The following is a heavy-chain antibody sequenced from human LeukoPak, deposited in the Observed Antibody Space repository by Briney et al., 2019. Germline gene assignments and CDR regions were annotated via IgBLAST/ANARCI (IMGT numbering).Heavy chain of an antibody. V-gene: IGHV3-53*05. Sequence: GGSLRLSCAASGFTVSSNYMSWVRQAPGKGLEWVSVIYSGGSTYYADSVKGRFTISRDNSKNTLYLQMNSLRAEDTAVYYCARGEDDYDSSGPRDYWGQGTLVTVSS. D-gene: IGHD3-22*01. CDR2: IYSGGST. CDR1: GFTVSSNY. J-gene: IGHJ4*02. CDR3: ARGEDDYDSSGPRDY.